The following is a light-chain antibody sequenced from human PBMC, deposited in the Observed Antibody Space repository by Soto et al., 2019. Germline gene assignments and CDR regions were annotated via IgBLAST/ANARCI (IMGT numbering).Light chain of an antibody. CDR3: SSYTSSTTLHV. CDR2: DVS. CDR1: SSDVGNYNY. Sequence: QSALTQPASVSGSPGQSITISCTGASSDVGNYNYVSWYQQHPGKAPKLIIYDVSNRPSGVSNHFSGSKSGNTASLTISGLQAEDEADYYCSSYTSSTTLHVFGTGTKVTVL. V-gene: IGLV2-14*03. J-gene: IGLJ1*01.